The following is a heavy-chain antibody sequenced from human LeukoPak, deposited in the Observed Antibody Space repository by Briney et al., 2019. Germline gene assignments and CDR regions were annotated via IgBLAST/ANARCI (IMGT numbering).Heavy chain of an antibody. CDR2: IYYSGST. J-gene: IGHJ4*02. V-gene: IGHV4-39*01. Sequence: SETPSLTCTVSGGSISSSSYYWGWIRQPPGKGLEWIGSIYYSGSTYYNPSLKSRVTISVDTSKNQFSLKLSSVAAADTAVYYCASHGLWFGELFPTFFDYWGQGTLVTVSS. CDR1: GGSISSSSYY. CDR3: ASHGLWFGELFPTFFDY. D-gene: IGHD3-10*01.